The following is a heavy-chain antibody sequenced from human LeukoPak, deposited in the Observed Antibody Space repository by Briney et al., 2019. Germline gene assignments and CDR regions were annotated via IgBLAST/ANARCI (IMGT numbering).Heavy chain of an antibody. CDR2: IYSDGRT. CDR3: AREVGGYIGERGYFDY. Sequence: GESLRLCCAASGFSVIRPFMSWVRQAPGKGLEWVSVIYSDGRTYYADAVKGRFTISRDNSQNTLYLLMNSLRAEDTAGYYCAREVGGYIGERGYFDYWGQGTLVAVSS. D-gene: IGHD5-12*01. V-gene: IGHV3-66*01. CDR1: GFSVIRPF. J-gene: IGHJ4*02.